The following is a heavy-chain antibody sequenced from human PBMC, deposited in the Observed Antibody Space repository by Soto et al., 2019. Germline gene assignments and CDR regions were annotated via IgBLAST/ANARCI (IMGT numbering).Heavy chain of an antibody. CDR2: INSGGRT. D-gene: IGHD4-17*01. Sequence: EVQLLQSGGGLVQPGGSLRLSCAASGFTFTSYTMNWVRQAPGKGLEWVSGINSGGRTYYADSVKGRFTISRDDSKNTLYLQIISLRAEDTAVYYCAKDLRPDGVWAFDYWRQGTLVTVSS. CDR1: GFTFTSYT. CDR3: AKDLRPDGVWAFDY. J-gene: IGHJ4*02. V-gene: IGHV3-23*01.